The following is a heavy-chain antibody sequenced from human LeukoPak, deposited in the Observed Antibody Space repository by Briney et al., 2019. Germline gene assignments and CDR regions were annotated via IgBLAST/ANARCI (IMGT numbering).Heavy chain of an antibody. D-gene: IGHD3-3*01. J-gene: IGHJ6*03. V-gene: IGHV1-2*02. CDR2: INLNSGGT. CDR3: ARTNGERITIFGVVTSYYYYMDV. Sequence: ASVKVSCKASGYTFTGYYMHWVRQAPGQGLEWMGWINLNSGGTNYAQKFQGRVTMTRDTSISTAYMELSRLRSDDTAVYYCARTNGERITIFGVVTSYYYYMDVWGKGTTVTVSS. CDR1: GYTFTGYY.